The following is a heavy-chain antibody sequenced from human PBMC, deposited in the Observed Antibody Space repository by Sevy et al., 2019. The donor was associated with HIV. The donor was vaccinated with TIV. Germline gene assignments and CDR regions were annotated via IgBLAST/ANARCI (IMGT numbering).Heavy chain of an antibody. CDR3: VKWGYCSSTSCFRRPPGMDV. Sequence: GESLKISCSASGFTFSSYAMHWVRQAPGKGLEYVSAISSNGGSTYYADSVKGRFTISRDNSKNTLYLQMSSLRAEDTALYYCVKWGYCSSTSCFRRPPGMDVWGQGTTVTISS. D-gene: IGHD2-2*01. J-gene: IGHJ6*02. CDR2: ISSNGGST. V-gene: IGHV3-64D*06. CDR1: GFTFSSYA.